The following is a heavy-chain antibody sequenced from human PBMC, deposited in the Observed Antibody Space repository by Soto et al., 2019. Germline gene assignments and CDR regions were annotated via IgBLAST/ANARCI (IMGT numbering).Heavy chain of an antibody. CDR1: GFTFSSYA. CDR3: AKDLGCSSTSCYKSPKVGWFDP. J-gene: IGHJ5*02. D-gene: IGHD2-2*02. V-gene: IGHV3-23*01. Sequence: PGGSLRLSCAASGFTFSSYAMSWVRQAPGKGLEWVSAISGSGGSTYYADSVKGRFTISRDNSKYTLYLQMNSLRAEDTAVYYCAKDLGCSSTSCYKSPKVGWFDPWGQGTLVTVSS. CDR2: ISGSGGST.